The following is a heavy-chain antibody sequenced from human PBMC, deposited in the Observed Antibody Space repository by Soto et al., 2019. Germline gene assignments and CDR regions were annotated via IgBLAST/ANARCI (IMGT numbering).Heavy chain of an antibody. J-gene: IGHJ6*02. CDR3: ARDRHRYCSGGSCAAYYYYGMEV. CDR1: GYTFTSYG. Sequence: ASVKVSCKASGYTFTSYGISCVRQAPGQGLEWMGWISAYNGNTNYAQKLQGRVTMTTDTSTSTAYMELRSLRSDDTAVYYCARDRHRYCSGGSCAAYYYYGMEVWGQGTTVTVSS. D-gene: IGHD2-15*01. V-gene: IGHV1-18*01. CDR2: ISAYNGNT.